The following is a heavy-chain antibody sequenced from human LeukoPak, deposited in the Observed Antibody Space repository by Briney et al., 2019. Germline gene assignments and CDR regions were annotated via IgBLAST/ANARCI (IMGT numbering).Heavy chain of an antibody. V-gene: IGHV1-2*02. CDR2: INPNSGGT. CDR1: GYTFTVYY. J-gene: IGHJ4*02. CDR3: ARPSHDIVVVVAATRSFDY. D-gene: IGHD2-15*01. Sequence: GASVKVSCKASGYTFTVYYMHWVRQAPGQGLEWMGWINPNSGGTNYAQKFQGRVTMTRDTSISTAYMELSRLRSDDTAVYYCARPSHDIVVVVAATRSFDYWGQGTLVTVSS.